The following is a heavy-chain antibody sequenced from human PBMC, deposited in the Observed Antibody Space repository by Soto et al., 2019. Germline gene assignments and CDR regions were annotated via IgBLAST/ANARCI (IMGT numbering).Heavy chain of an antibody. CDR1: VGSISIGDYC. J-gene: IGHJ6*01. CDR2: IYYSGST. D-gene: IGHD2-2*01. Sequence: SEALSVTCTVSVGSISIGDYCWSWIRQPPGKGLEWIGYIYYSGSTYYNPSLKSRVTISVDTPKNQFSLKLSSVTAADTAVYYCARDNKCTSCYPDYYYGMDVWGQGTTVTVSS. V-gene: IGHV4-30-4*01. CDR3: ARDNKCTSCYPDYYYGMDV.